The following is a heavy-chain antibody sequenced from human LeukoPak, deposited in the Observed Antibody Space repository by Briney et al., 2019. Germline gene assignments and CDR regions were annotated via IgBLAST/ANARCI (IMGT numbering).Heavy chain of an antibody. V-gene: IGHV1-24*01. CDR3: ATVLSGPPYYYYGMDV. D-gene: IGHD7-27*01. Sequence: ASVKVSCKVSGYTLTDLSMHWVRQAPGKGLEWMGGFDPEDGETIYAQKFQGRVTMTEDTSTDTAYMELSSLGSEDTAVYYCATVLSGPPYYYYGMDVWGQGTTVTVSS. J-gene: IGHJ6*02. CDR1: GYTLTDLS. CDR2: FDPEDGET.